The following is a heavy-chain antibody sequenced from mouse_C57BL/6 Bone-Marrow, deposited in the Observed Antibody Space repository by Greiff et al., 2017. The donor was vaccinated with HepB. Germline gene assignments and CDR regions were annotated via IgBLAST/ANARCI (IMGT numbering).Heavy chain of an antibody. CDR2: FYPGSGSI. D-gene: IGHD1-1*01. Sequence: QVQLQQSGAELVKPGASVKLSCKASGYTFTEYTIHWVKQRSGQGLEWIEWFYPGSGSIKYNEKFKDKATLTADKSSSTVYMELIRLTSEDSADYLFARHEESIYYYYDYYALDYWGQGTSVTVSS. V-gene: IGHV1-62-2*01. CDR1: GYTFTEYT. J-gene: IGHJ4*01. CDR3: ARHEESIYYYYDYYALDY.